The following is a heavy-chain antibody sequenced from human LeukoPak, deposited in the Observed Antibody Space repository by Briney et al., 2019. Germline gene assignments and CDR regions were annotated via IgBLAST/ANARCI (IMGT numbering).Heavy chain of an antibody. J-gene: IGHJ4*02. CDR3: AKIAGQLVPYY. V-gene: IGHV4-59*08. CDR2: IYYSGST. CDR1: GGSISSYY. D-gene: IGHD6-13*01. Sequence: SETLSLTCTVSGGSISSYYWSWIRQPPGKGLEWIGYIYYSGSTNYNPSLKSRVTISVDTSKNQFSLKLSSVTAADTAVYYCAKIAGQLVPYYWGQGTLVTVSS.